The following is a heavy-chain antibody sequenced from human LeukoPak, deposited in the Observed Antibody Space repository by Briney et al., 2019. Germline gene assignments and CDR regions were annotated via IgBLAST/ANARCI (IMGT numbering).Heavy chain of an antibody. CDR3: ARSMMVVSGDAFDI. CDR2: IYTSGST. J-gene: IGHJ3*02. D-gene: IGHD3-22*01. V-gene: IGHV4-61*02. Sequence: PSQTLSLTCTVSGGSISSGSYYWSWIRQPAGKGLEWIGRIYTSGSTNYNPSLKSRVTISVDTSKNQFSLKLSSVTAADTAVYYCARSMMVVSGDAFDIWGQGTMVTVSS. CDR1: GGSISSGSYY.